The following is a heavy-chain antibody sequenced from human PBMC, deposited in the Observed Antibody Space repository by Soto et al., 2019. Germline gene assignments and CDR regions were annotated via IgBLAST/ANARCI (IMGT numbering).Heavy chain of an antibody. CDR1: AFTFSSYI. V-gene: IGHV3-21*01. D-gene: IGHD2-2*02. Sequence: EGSLRHSCAASAFTFSSYIMTWVRQAPGKGLEWVSSISSSSSYIYYADSVKGRFTISRDNAKNSLYLQMNSLRAEDTAVYSCARDRHCISNSCYSPANLWAQGT. CDR3: ARDRHCISNSCYSPANL. CDR2: ISSSSSYI. J-gene: IGHJ5*02.